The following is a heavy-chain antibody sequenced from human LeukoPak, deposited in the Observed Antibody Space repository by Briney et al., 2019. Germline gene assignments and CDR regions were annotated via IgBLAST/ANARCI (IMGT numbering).Heavy chain of an antibody. CDR3: ARDEYSGYDTALFDY. V-gene: IGHV3-48*03. J-gene: IGHJ4*02. CDR1: GFTFSSYE. D-gene: IGHD5-12*01. Sequence: GGSLRLSCAASGFTFSSYEMNWVRQAPGKGLEWVSYISSSGSTIYYEDSVKGRFTISRDNAKNSLYLQMNSLRAEDTAVYYCARDEYSGYDTALFDYWGQGTLVTVSS. CDR2: ISSSGSTI.